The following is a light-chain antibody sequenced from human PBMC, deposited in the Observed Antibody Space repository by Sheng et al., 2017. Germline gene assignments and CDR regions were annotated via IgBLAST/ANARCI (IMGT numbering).Light chain of an antibody. V-gene: IGKV3-11*01. CDR3: QQRSNWPPVYT. CDR2: GAS. Sequence: EILMTQSPATLSVSPGERATLSCRASQSISHYLAWYQHKPGQTPRLLIYGASSRATGIPARFSGSGSGTEFTLTITSLEPDDFAVYYCQQRSNWPPVYTFGQGTKLEI. CDR1: QSISHY. J-gene: IGKJ2*01.